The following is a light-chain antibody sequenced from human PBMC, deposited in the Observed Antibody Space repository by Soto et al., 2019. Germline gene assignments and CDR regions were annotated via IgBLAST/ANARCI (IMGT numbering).Light chain of an antibody. V-gene: IGKV3-20*01. CDR1: QSVSSNY. J-gene: IGKJ1*01. CDR3: QQYDTSPRT. CDR2: DAS. Sequence: EIVLTKSPGTLSLSPGERATLSCRASQSVSSNYLAWYQQKRGQAPRLLIYDASSRATGIPTRFSGSGSGTDFTLSIISLEPEDVAVYYCQQYDTSPRTFGQGTKVEI.